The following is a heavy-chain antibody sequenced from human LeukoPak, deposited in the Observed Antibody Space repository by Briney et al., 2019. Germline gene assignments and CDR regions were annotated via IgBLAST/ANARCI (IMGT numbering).Heavy chain of an antibody. CDR1: GFTFSSYS. D-gene: IGHD3-10*01. CDR3: ARDSMVRGVINY. V-gene: IGHV3-21*01. J-gene: IGHJ4*02. Sequence: GGSLRFSCAASGFTFSSYSMNWVRQAPGKGLEWVSSISSSSSYIYYADSVKGRFTISRDNAKNSLYLQMNSLRAEDTAVYYCARDSMVRGVINYWGQGTLVTVSS. CDR2: ISSSSSYI.